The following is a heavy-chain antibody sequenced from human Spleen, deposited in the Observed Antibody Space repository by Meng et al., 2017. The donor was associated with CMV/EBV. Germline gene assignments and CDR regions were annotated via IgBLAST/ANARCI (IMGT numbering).Heavy chain of an antibody. CDR1: GYTFTGYY. Sequence: ASVKVSCKASGYTFTGYYIHWVRQAPGQGLEWMGWIDPSSGATNYTQNFQGRVTMTRDTSSSTAYMELNRLTSDDTAVYYCARDRDSTSGLDAFDIWGQGTMVTVSS. CDR2: IDPSSGAT. CDR3: ARDRDSTSGLDAFDI. V-gene: IGHV1-2*02. J-gene: IGHJ3*02. D-gene: IGHD2-2*01.